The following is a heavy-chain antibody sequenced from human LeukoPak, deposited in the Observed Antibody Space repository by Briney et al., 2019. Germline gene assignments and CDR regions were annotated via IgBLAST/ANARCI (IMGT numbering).Heavy chain of an antibody. CDR1: GFTFSSYE. J-gene: IGHJ1*01. Sequence: GGPLRLSCAASGFTFSSYEMNWVRQAPGKGLEWVAVISYDGSTKYYADSVKGRFTISRDNSKSTLYLQMNSLRAEDTAVYYCAKESGSRSYGAYFPHWGQGTLVTVSS. D-gene: IGHD6-13*01. CDR3: AKESGSRSYGAYFPH. V-gene: IGHV3-30*18. CDR2: ISYDGSTK.